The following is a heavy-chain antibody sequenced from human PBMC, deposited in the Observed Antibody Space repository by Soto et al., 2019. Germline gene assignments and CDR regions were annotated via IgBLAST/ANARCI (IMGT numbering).Heavy chain of an antibody. J-gene: IGHJ4*02. CDR1: GVSFNSYG. CDR2: ITPNMSLT. V-gene: IGHV1-69*09. CDR3: ARMKLARLDL. Sequence: QVQLLQSGAEVKRPGSSVRVSCKASGVSFNSYGFAWLRQSPGQGLEWLGKITPNMSLTNYAQSFQGRVTITAETSTSTSYLELTSLTSKDTAVYYCARMKLARLDLWGQGTLVTVSS.